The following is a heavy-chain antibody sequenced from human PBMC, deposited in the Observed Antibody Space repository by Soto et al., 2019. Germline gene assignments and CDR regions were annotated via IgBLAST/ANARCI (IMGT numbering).Heavy chain of an antibody. CDR1: GGSFSGYY. Sequence: LSLTCAVYGGSFSGYYWSWIRQPPGKGLEWIGEINHSGSTNYNPSLKSRVTISVDTSKNQFSLKLSSVTAADTAVYYCARLVVVVPAADYYYYGMDVWGQGTTVTVSS. J-gene: IGHJ6*02. CDR3: ARLVVVVPAADYYYYGMDV. D-gene: IGHD2-2*01. CDR2: INHSGST. V-gene: IGHV4-34*01.